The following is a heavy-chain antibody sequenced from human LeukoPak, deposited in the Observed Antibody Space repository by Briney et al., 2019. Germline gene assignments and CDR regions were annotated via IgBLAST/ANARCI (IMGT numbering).Heavy chain of an antibody. Sequence: PSETLSLTCTVSGSSISSGVYYWSWIRQPAGKGLEWIGRIHTRGTTNYNPSLKSRVTISVDTSKNQFSLKLSSVTAADTAVYYCALRSYYYDNSLLAFDIWGQGTMVTVSS. J-gene: IGHJ3*02. V-gene: IGHV4-61*02. CDR2: IHTRGTT. CDR1: GSSISSGVYY. D-gene: IGHD3-22*01. CDR3: ALRSYYYDNSLLAFDI.